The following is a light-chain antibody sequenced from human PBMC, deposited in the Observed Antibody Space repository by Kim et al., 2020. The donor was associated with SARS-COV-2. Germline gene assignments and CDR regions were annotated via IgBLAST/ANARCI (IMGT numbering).Light chain of an antibody. CDR2: AVS. V-gene: IGKV1-39*01. J-gene: IGKJ2*01. Sequence: SASVGYRVTITCRASQSVSPSLNWYQQRPGEAPKLLIYAVSNLQSGVPSRFSGSGSGTDFTLTISSLQPEDFAIYYCQQSHDFPYNFGQGTKLEI. CDR1: QSVSPS. CDR3: QQSHDFPYN.